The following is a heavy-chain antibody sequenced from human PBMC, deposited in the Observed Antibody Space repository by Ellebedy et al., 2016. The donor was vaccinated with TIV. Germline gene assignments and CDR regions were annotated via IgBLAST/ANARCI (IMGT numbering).Heavy chain of an antibody. Sequence: GGSLRLXCAASGFTFSSYWMHWVRQVPGKGLVWVSRINSDGSTTYYADSVKGRFTVSRDNFGQILYLQMNSLRADDSARYYCTKGGWLDDWGPGTLVTVSS. J-gene: IGHJ4*02. CDR3: TKGGWLDD. V-gene: IGHV3-74*01. CDR2: INSDGSTT. D-gene: IGHD6-19*01. CDR1: GFTFSSYW.